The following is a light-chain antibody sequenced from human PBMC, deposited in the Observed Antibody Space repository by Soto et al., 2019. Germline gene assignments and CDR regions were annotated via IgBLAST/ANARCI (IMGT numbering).Light chain of an antibody. CDR3: QTWGTGIQWV. CDR2: LNSDGSH. CDR1: SGHSSYA. V-gene: IGLV4-69*01. Sequence: QPVLTQSPSASASLGASVNLTCTLSSGHSSYAIAWHQQQPEKGPRYLMKLNSDGSHSKGDGIPDRFSGSSSGAERYLTISSLQSEDEADYYCQTWGTGIQWVFGGGTQLTVL. J-gene: IGLJ3*02.